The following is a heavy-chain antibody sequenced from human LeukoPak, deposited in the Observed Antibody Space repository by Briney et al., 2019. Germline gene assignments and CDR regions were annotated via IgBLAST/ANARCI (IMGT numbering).Heavy chain of an antibody. V-gene: IGHV1-2*06. Sequence: ASVNVSCKASGYTFTVYYMHWVRQAPGQGLEWMGRINPNSGGTNYAQKFQGRVTMTRDTSISTAYMELSRLRSDDTAVYYCARGDGYNFYGMDVWGQGTTVTVSS. CDR1: GYTFTVYY. D-gene: IGHD5-24*01. CDR3: ARGDGYNFYGMDV. CDR2: INPNSGGT. J-gene: IGHJ6*02.